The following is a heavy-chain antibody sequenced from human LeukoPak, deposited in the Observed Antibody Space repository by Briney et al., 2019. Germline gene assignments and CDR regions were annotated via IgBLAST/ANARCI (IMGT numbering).Heavy chain of an antibody. CDR3: ARDERDCSSTSCYWGNWFDP. CDR1: GGPISSSSYY. V-gene: IGHV4-39*02. D-gene: IGHD2-2*01. J-gene: IGHJ5*02. CDR2: IYYSGST. Sequence: SETLSLTCTVSGGPISSSSYYWGWIRQPPGKGLEWIGSIYYSGSTYYNPSLKSRVTISVDTSKNQFSLKLSSVTAADTAVYYCARDERDCSSTSCYWGNWFDPWGQGTLVTVSS.